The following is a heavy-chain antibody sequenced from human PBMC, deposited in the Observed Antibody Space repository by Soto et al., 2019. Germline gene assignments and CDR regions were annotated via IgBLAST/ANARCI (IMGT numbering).Heavy chain of an antibody. Sequence: PGGSLRLSCAASGFTVSSNYMSWVRQAPGKGLEWVSVIYSGGSTYYAGTVKGRFTISRDNSKNTLYLQMNSLRAEDTAVYYCARDENRGYSYGLNWGQGTLVTGSS. CDR2: IYSGGST. CDR1: GFTVSSNY. CDR3: ARDENRGYSYGLN. J-gene: IGHJ4*02. V-gene: IGHV3-53*01. D-gene: IGHD5-18*01.